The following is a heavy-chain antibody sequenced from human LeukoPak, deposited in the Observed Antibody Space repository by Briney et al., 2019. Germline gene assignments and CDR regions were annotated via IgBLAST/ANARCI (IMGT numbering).Heavy chain of an antibody. CDR3: ARPSVLGPNTDY. D-gene: IGHD4/OR15-4a*01. Sequence: GGSLRLSCAASGFTFSDYYMSWIRQAPGKGLEWVSYISSSGSAIYYADSVKGRFTISRDNAKNSLYLQMNSLRADDTAVYYCARPSVLGPNTDYWGQGTLVTVSS. J-gene: IGHJ4*02. CDR2: ISSSGSAI. V-gene: IGHV3-11*04. CDR1: GFTFSDYY.